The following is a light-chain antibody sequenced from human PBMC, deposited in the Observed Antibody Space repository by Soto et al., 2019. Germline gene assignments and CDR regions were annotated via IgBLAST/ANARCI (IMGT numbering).Light chain of an antibody. Sequence: QSALTQPASVSGSPGQSITISCTGTSSDVGGYNYVSWYQQHPGKAPKLMIYDVSNRPSGVSNRFSGSKSGNTASLTISGLKAEDEADYYCSSYTSSSPYVFGTGPSSPS. CDR2: DVS. J-gene: IGLJ1*01. CDR1: SSDVGGYNY. CDR3: SSYTSSSPYV. V-gene: IGLV2-14*01.